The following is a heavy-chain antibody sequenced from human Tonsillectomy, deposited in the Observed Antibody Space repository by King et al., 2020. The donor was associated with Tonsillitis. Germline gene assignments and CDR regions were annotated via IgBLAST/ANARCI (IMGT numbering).Heavy chain of an antibody. J-gene: IGHJ4*02. Sequence: VQLVECGGGLVQPGGSLRLSWAASGVTCSSYSMSWVRQAPGKGVEWVSSISGSSGRTYYADSVKGRFTISRDNSKNTLYLQMNSLRAEDTAVYYCAKVREVITIGYYFDYWGQGTLVTVSS. CDR2: ISGSSGRT. D-gene: IGHD3-10*01. V-gene: IGHV3-23*04. CDR3: AKVREVITIGYYFDY. CDR1: GVTCSSYS.